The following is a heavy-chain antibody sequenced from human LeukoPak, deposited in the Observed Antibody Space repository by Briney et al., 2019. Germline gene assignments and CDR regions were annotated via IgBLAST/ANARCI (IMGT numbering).Heavy chain of an antibody. V-gene: IGHV3-64*01. D-gene: IGHD3-3*01. J-gene: IGHJ6*03. CDR2: ISSNGGST. Sequence: GGSLRLSCAASGFTFSSYAMHWVRQAPGKGLEYVSAISSNGGSTYYANSVEGRFTISRDNSKNTLYLQMGSLRAEDMAVYYCARDRYDFPYYYMDVWGKGTTVTVSS. CDR1: GFTFSSYA. CDR3: ARDRYDFPYYYMDV.